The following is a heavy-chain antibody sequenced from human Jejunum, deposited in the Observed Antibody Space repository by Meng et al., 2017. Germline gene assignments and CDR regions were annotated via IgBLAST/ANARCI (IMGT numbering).Heavy chain of an antibody. CDR3: ARAYYFGSSGYYSDY. Sequence: GGSLRLSCAVSGFTFDAYAMSWVRQAPGKGLEWVSGVSGSGGSVYYADSVEGRFTISRDNAKKTVYLQMNSLRGDDSAVYFCARAYYFGSSGYYSDYWGQGTLVTAPQ. V-gene: IGHV3-23*01. CDR1: GFTFDAYA. CDR2: VSGSGGSV. D-gene: IGHD3-22*01. J-gene: IGHJ4*02.